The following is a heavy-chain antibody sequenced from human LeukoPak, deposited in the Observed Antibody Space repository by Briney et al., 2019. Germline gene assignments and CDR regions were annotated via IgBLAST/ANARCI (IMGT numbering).Heavy chain of an antibody. J-gene: IGHJ4*02. CDR3: ARDQGDILDY. Sequence: SETLSLTCTVSGVSISSYYWSWIRQPPGKGLEWIGYIYYSGSTSYNPSLKSRVTISVDTSKNQFSLKLSSVTAADTAVYYCARDQGDILDYWGQGTLVTVSS. CDR1: GVSISSYY. CDR2: IYYSGST. V-gene: IGHV4-59*01. D-gene: IGHD2-21*02.